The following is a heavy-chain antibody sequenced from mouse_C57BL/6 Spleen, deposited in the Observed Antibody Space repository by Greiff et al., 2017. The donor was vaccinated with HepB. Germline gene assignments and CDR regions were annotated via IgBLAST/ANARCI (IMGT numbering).Heavy chain of an antibody. CDR3: ARLFITTVEGAWFAY. D-gene: IGHD1-1*01. Sequence: EVKLQESGGGLVKPGGSLKLSCAASGFTFSSYTMSWVRQTPEKRLEWVATISGGGGNTYYPDSVKGRFTISRDNAKNTLYLQMSSLRSEDTALYYCARLFITTVEGAWFAYWGQGTLVTVSA. J-gene: IGHJ3*01. CDR2: ISGGGGNT. V-gene: IGHV5-9*01. CDR1: GFTFSSYT.